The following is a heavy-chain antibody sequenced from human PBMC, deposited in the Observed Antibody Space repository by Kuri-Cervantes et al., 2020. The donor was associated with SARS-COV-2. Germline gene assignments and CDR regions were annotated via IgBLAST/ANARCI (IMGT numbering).Heavy chain of an antibody. D-gene: IGHD3-10*01. Sequence: EGSLSLTCAASGFTFSSYAMSWVRQAPGKGLEWVSAISGSGGSTYYADSVKGRFTISRDNSQNTLYLQMNSLRAEDTAVYYCAKVISWFGELNIGVPYYYGMDVWGQGTTVTVSS. J-gene: IGHJ6*02. CDR2: ISGSGGST. CDR3: AKVISWFGELNIGVPYYYGMDV. V-gene: IGHV3-23*01. CDR1: GFTFSSYA.